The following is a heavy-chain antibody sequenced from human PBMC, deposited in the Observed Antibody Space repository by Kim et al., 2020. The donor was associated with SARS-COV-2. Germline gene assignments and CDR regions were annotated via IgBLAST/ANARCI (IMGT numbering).Heavy chain of an antibody. CDR3: AGPDYDILFYFDY. Sequence: YPQRYQGRLTITRDTPARTAYMRLSSLRSEDTAVYYCAGPDYDILFYFDYWGQGTLVTVSS. D-gene: IGHD3-9*01. J-gene: IGHJ4*02. V-gene: IGHV1-3*01.